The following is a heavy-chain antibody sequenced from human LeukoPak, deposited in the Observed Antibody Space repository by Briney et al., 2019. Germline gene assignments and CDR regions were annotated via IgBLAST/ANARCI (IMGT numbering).Heavy chain of an antibody. CDR3: AKHGVTSLFYFDF. J-gene: IGHJ2*01. Sequence: GGSLRHSCAASGFTFSSSAMSWVRQAPGKGLEWVSVISESGDYTQFADSVKGRFTISRDNSKSTLYLQLNSLRAEDTAVYHCAKHGVTSLFYFDFWGRGTLVTVSS. CDR1: GFTFSSSA. D-gene: IGHD2-21*02. V-gene: IGHV3-23*01. CDR2: ISESGDYT.